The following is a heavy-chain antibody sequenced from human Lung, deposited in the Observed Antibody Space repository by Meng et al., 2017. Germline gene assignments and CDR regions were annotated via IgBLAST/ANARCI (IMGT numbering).Heavy chain of an antibody. V-gene: IGHV4-34*01. CDR3: ARGPTTMAHDFDY. D-gene: IGHD4-11*01. CDR1: GGSFSDYY. CDR2: INHSGST. J-gene: IGHJ4*02. Sequence: QVKLQQWVEGLLKPSETLSRTCVFSGGSFSDYYWSWFRQPPGKGLEWIGEINHSGSTNYNPSLESRATISVDTSQNNLSLKLSSVTAADSAVYYCARGPTTMAHDFDYWGQGTLVTVSS.